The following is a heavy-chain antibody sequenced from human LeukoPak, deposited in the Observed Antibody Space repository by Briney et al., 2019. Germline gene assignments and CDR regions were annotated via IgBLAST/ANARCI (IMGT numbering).Heavy chain of an antibody. CDR2: ISRGAIST. J-gene: IGHJ4*02. D-gene: IGHD2-2*01. V-gene: IGHV3-23*01. CDR1: GFTFSSFG. CDR3: TKGGEGTYHFDY. Sequence: GGSLRLSCAASGFTFSSFGMSWVRQAPGKGLEWVSTISRGAISTYYADSVKGRFTISRDNSKNTLYVQMNSLRAEDTAVYYCTKGGEGTYHFDYWGQGTLVTVSS.